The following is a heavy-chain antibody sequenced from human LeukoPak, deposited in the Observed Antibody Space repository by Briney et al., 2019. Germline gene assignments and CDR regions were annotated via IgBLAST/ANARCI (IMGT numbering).Heavy chain of an antibody. CDR2: ISGSGGST. J-gene: IGHJ4*02. D-gene: IGHD6-19*01. Sequence: PGGSLRLSCAASGFTFSSYAMSWVRQAPGKGLEWVSAISGSGGSTYYADSVKGRFTISRDNSKNTLYLQMNSLRAEDTAVYYCAKAKISGWYDVDYFDYWGQGTLVTVSS. V-gene: IGHV3-23*01. CDR3: AKAKISGWYDVDYFDY. CDR1: GFTFSSYA.